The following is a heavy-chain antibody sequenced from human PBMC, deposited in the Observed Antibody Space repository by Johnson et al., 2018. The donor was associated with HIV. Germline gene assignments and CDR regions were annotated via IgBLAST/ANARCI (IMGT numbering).Heavy chain of an antibody. Sequence: VQLVESGGGVVQPGRSLRLSCAASGFTFSSYGMHWVRQAPGKGLEWVAVISYDGSNTYYADSVKGRFTISRDNSKNTLYLQKHKLRAEDTAVHFCASQVRGLRLGVDAFDIWGQGTMVTVSS. J-gene: IGHJ3*02. CDR1: GFTFSSYG. D-gene: IGHD3-16*01. V-gene: IGHV3-30*03. CDR3: ASQVRGLRLGVDAFDI. CDR2: ISYDGSNT.